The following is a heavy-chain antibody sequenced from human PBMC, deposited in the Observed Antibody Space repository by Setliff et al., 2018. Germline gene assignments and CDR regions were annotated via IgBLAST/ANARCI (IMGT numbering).Heavy chain of an antibody. J-gene: IGHJ5*02. CDR3: LLPCTSGWYNWVDP. CDR1: GFTFSGSE. Sequence: GESLKISCAASGFTFSGSEIHWVRQASGKGLEWVGRIRSKADKYATDYGASAKGRFIISRDDSKKTAYLQMSSLRAEDTAMYYCLLPCTSGWYNWVDPWGQGTLVTVSS. V-gene: IGHV3-73*01. CDR2: IRSKADKYAT. D-gene: IGHD6-19*01.